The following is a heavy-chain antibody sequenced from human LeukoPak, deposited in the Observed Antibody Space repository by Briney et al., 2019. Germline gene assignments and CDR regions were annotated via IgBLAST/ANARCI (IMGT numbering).Heavy chain of an antibody. V-gene: IGHV4-34*01. CDR1: GGSFSGYY. CDR2: INHSGST. J-gene: IGHJ4*02. CDR3: ARHKRYSYGYFGFPFDY. D-gene: IGHD5-18*01. Sequence: SETLSLTCAVYGGSFSGYYWSWIRQPPGKGLEWIGEINHSGSTNYNPSLKSRVTISVDTSKNQFSLKLSSVTAADTAAYYCARHKRYSYGYFGFPFDYWGQGTLVTVSS.